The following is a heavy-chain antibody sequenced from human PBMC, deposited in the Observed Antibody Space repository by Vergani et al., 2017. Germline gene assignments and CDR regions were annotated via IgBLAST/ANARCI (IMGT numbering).Heavy chain of an antibody. CDR2: LNKNNYYI. V-gene: IGHV3-21*04. D-gene: IGHD6-6*01. J-gene: IGHJ4*02. Sequence: EVQVVESGGGLVQPGGSLRLSCAASGFIFSDHYMDWVRQAPGGGLEWVSSLNKNNYYIYYADSVKGRFTISRDNAKNSLFLQMNSLRAEDTAVYYCAKDLVSSTSSLYFDYWGQGTLVTVPS. CDR1: GFIFSDHY. CDR3: AKDLVSSTSSLYFDY.